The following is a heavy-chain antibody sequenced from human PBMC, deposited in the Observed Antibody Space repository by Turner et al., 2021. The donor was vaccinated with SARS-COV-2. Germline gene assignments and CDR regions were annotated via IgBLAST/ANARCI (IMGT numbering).Heavy chain of an antibody. CDR1: GITFSSHG. CDR3: ARLDDSGHWGAFDI. D-gene: IGHD3-22*01. CDR2: IWNDGSQK. V-gene: IGHV3-33*01. Sequence: QVQLVESGGGVVQPGRSLRLSCAPSGITFSSHGMHWVRRAPGKGLGWVAVIWNDGSQKYYADSVKGRFTISRDNSKTMVYLQMNSLRAEDTAVYYCARLDDSGHWGAFDIWGQGTMVTVSS. J-gene: IGHJ3*02.